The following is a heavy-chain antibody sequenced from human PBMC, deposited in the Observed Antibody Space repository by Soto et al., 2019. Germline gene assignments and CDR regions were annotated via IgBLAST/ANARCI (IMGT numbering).Heavy chain of an antibody. D-gene: IGHD5-12*01. CDR1: GGSISSGGYY. V-gene: IGHV4-39*07. CDR3: ASLLARGYSGYDGRLQDY. J-gene: IGHJ4*02. CDR2: INHSGST. Sequence: PSETLSLTCTVSGGSISSGGYYWSWIRQPPGKGLEWIGEINHSGSTNYNPSLKSRVTISVDTSKNQFSLKLSSVTAADTAVYYCASLLARGYSGYDGRLQDYWGQGTLVTVSS.